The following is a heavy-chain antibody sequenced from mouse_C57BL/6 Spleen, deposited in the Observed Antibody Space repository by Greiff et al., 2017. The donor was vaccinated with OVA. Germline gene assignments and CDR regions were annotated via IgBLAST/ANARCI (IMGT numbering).Heavy chain of an antibody. CDR1: GYSITSGYY. J-gene: IGHJ3*01. V-gene: IGHV3-6*01. CDR3: ARGEDYDWFAY. D-gene: IGHD2-4*01. Sequence: EVKLVESGPGLVKPSQSLSLTCSVTGYSITSGYYWNWIRQFPGNKLEWMGYISYDGSNNYNPSLKNRISITRDTSKNQFFLKLNSVTTEDTATYYCARGEDYDWFAYWGQGTLVTVSA. CDR2: ISYDGSN.